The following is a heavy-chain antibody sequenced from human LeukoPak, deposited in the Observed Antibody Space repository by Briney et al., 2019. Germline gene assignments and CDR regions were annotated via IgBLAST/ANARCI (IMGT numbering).Heavy chain of an antibody. CDR3: AKSPSVGTIFGVVITGFDY. CDR1: GFTFSSYA. CDR2: ISGSGGST. V-gene: IGHV3-23*01. D-gene: IGHD3-3*01. Sequence: PGGSLRLSCAASGFTFSSYAMSWVRQAPGKGLEWVSAISGSGGSTYYADSVKGRFTISRDNSKNTLYLQMNSLRAEDTAVYYCAKSPSVGTIFGVVITGFDYWGQGTLVTASS. J-gene: IGHJ4*02.